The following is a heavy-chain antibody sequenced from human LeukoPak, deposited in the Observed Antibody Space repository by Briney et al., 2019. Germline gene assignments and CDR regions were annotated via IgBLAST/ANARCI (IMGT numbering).Heavy chain of an antibody. CDR1: GFTVSSNY. D-gene: IGHD5-18*01. Sequence: SGGSLRLSCAASGFTVSSNYMSWVRQAPGKGLEWVSVIYSGGSTYYADSVKGRFTISRDNSKNTLYPQMNSLRAEDTAVYYCARGMYVDIAMVSDYWGQGTLVTVSS. V-gene: IGHV3-53*01. CDR3: ARGMYVDIAMVSDY. J-gene: IGHJ4*02. CDR2: IYSGGST.